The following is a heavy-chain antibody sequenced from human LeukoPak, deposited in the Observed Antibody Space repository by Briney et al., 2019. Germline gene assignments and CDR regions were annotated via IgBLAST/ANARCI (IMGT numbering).Heavy chain of an antibody. Sequence: PGGSLRLSCAASGFTFDDYGMGWVRQAPGKGLEWVSGVKWNGGSTGYADSVKGRFTISRDNAKNSLYLQMNSLRAEDTALYYCARALHDIFTGCYPNYFDYWGQGTLVTVSS. CDR2: VKWNGGST. CDR3: ARALHDIFTGCYPNYFDY. D-gene: IGHD3-9*01. J-gene: IGHJ4*02. CDR1: GFTFDDYG. V-gene: IGHV3-20*04.